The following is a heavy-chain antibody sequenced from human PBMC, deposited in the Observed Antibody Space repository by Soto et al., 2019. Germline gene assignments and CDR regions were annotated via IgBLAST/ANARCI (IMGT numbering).Heavy chain of an antibody. V-gene: IGHV3-30*03. J-gene: IGHJ5*02. D-gene: IGHD2-8*01. Sequence: GGSLRLSCAASGFTFSSYSMNWVRQAPGKGLEWVAVISYDGSNKYYADSVKGRFTISRDNSKNTLYLQMNSLRAEDTAVYYCARDPYCTNGVCYLNWFDPWGQGTLVTVSS. CDR2: ISYDGSNK. CDR3: ARDPYCTNGVCYLNWFDP. CDR1: GFTFSSYS.